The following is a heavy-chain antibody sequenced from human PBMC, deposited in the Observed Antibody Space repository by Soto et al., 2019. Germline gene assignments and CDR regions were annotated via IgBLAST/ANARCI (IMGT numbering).Heavy chain of an antibody. CDR3: ARPLWRNDYNWGYFDL. CDR1: GFTFSSYA. CDR2: ISYDGSNK. Sequence: QVQLVESGGGVVQPGRSLRLSCAASGFTFSSYAMHWVRQALGKGLVWVAVISYDGSNKYYADSVKGRFTISRDHSKNSLYLQMNSLRAEDTAVYYCARPLWRNDYNWGYFDLWGRGTLVTVAS. J-gene: IGHJ2*01. V-gene: IGHV3-30-3*01. D-gene: IGHD4-4*01.